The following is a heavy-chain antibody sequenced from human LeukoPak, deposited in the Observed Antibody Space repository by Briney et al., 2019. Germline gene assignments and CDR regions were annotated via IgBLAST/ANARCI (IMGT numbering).Heavy chain of an antibody. D-gene: IGHD6-19*01. CDR3: ASVGAVAGLATDWYFDL. J-gene: IGHJ2*01. Sequence: GASVRVSCKASGYTFTSYGISWVRQAPGQGLEWMGWINPNSGGTNYAQKFQGRVTMTRDTSISTAYMELSRLRSDDTAVYYCASVGAVAGLATDWYFDLWGRGTLVTVSS. CDR1: GYTFTSYG. CDR2: INPNSGGT. V-gene: IGHV1-2*02.